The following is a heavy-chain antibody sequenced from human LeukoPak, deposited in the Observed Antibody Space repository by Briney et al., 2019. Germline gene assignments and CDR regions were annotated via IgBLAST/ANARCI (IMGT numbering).Heavy chain of an antibody. V-gene: IGHV3-9*01. CDR3: AKDMYYGSGSYSYFQH. J-gene: IGHJ1*01. D-gene: IGHD3-10*01. CDR2: ISWNSGSI. CDR1: GYTFDDYA. Sequence: PGGSLRLSCAGSGYTFDDYAMHWVRQAPGKGLKWVSGISWNSGSIGYADSVKGRFTISRDNAKNSLYLQMNSLRAEDTALYYCAKDMYYGSGSYSYFQHWGQGTLVTVSS.